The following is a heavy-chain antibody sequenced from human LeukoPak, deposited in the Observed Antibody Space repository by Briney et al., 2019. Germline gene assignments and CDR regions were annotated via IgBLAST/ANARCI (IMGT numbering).Heavy chain of an antibody. Sequence: PSETLSLTCAVYGGSFSGYYWSWIRQPPGKGLEWIGEINHSGSTNYNPSLRSRVTISVDTSKNQFSLKLSSVTAADTAVYYCARAPLYYDSSGYTNDYWGQGTLATVSS. CDR1: GGSFSGYY. CDR3: ARAPLYYDSSGYTNDY. V-gene: IGHV4-34*01. D-gene: IGHD3-22*01. J-gene: IGHJ4*02. CDR2: INHSGST.